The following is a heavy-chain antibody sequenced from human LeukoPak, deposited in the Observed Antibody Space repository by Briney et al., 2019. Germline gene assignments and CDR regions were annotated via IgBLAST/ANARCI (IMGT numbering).Heavy chain of an antibody. V-gene: IGHV3-74*01. CDR1: GFTFNRYW. CDR3: ARGRGTIYMFDY. CDR2: INSDGSST. Sequence: GGSLILSCAASGFTFNRYWMHWVRQVPGKGLVWVSRINSDGSSTTYADSVKGRFTISRDNARNTLYLQMNSLRAEDTAVYYCARGRGTIYMFDYWGQGTLVTVSS. D-gene: IGHD2/OR15-2a*01. J-gene: IGHJ4*02.